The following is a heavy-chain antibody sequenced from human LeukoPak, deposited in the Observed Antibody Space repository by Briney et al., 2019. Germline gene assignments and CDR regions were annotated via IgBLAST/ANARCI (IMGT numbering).Heavy chain of an antibody. D-gene: IGHD2-21*02. CDR1: GGSISSSSYY. CDR3: ARVKGVVTAILDY. V-gene: IGHV4-39*07. CDR2: IYYSGST. Sequence: TSETLSLTCTVSGGSISSSSYYWGWIRQPPGKGLEWIGSIYYSGSTYYNPSLKSRVTISVDTSKNQFSLKLISVTAADTAVYYCARVKGVVTAILDYWGQGTLVTVSS. J-gene: IGHJ4*02.